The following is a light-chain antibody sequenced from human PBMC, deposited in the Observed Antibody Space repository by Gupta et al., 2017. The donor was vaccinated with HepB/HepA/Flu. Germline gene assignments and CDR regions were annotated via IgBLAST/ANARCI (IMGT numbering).Light chain of an antibody. J-gene: IGKJ1*01. CDR2: KAS. V-gene: IGKV1-5*03. Sequence: DIQMTQSPSTLSASVGDRVTITCRASQSISSWLAWYQQKPGKAPKLLIYKASRVESGVPSRFSGSGSGTEFTLTISSRQPDDFATYYCQHNNSSPWTFGQGTKVEIK. CDR1: QSISSW. CDR3: QHNNSSPWT.